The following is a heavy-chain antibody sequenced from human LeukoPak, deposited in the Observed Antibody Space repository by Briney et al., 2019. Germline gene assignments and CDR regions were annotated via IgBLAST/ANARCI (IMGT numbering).Heavy chain of an antibody. CDR2: ISYDGSNK. CDR3: ARVLAAPPNDAFDI. V-gene: IGHV3-30*03. D-gene: IGHD6-6*01. Sequence: PGGSLRLSCAASGFTFSSYGMHWVRQAPGKGLEWVAVISYDGSNKYYADSVKGRFTISRDNAKNSLYLQMNSLRAEDTALYHCARVLAAPPNDAFDIWGQGTMVTVSS. CDR1: GFTFSSYG. J-gene: IGHJ3*02.